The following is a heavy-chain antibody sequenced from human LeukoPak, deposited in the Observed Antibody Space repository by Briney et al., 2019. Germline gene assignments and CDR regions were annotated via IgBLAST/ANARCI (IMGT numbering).Heavy chain of an antibody. CDR2: IYYSGST. CDR1: GGSISSSSYY. CDR3: ARLLYSSGWYYFDY. V-gene: IGHV4-39*01. Sequence: SETLSLTCTVSGGSISSSSYYWGWIRQPPGKGLEWIGSIYYSGSTYYNPSLKSRVTISVDTPKNQFSLKLSSVTAADTAVYYCARLLYSSGWYYFDYWGQGTLVTVSS. D-gene: IGHD6-19*01. J-gene: IGHJ4*02.